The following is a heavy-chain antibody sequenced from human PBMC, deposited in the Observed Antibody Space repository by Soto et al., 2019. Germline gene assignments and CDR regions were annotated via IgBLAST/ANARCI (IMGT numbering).Heavy chain of an antibody. V-gene: IGHV4-39*01. CDR2: IYYTGST. J-gene: IGHJ1*01. CDR3: ATRYCSGGSCHSGLAYFQH. D-gene: IGHD2-15*01. CDR1: GGSISSSSYY. Sequence: PSETLSLTCTVSGGSISSSSYYWGWIRQPPGKGLEWIGSIYYTGSTFYNPSLRSRVTISVDTSKNQFSLKLSSVTAADTAVYYCATRYCSGGSCHSGLAYFQHWGQGTLVTVS.